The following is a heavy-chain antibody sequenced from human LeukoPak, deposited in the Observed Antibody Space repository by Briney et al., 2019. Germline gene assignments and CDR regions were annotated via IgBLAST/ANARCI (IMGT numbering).Heavy chain of an antibody. D-gene: IGHD5-12*01. CDR3: ARVNPDIASNYYFDY. CDR2: INSDGSST. V-gene: IGHV3-74*01. CDR1: GFTFSSYW. J-gene: IGHJ4*02. Sequence: GGSLRLSCAASGFTFSSYWMHWVRQAPGKGLVWVSRINSDGSSTSYADSVKGRFTISRDNAKNTLYLQMNSLRAEDTAVYYCARVNPDIASNYYFDYWGQGTLVTVSS.